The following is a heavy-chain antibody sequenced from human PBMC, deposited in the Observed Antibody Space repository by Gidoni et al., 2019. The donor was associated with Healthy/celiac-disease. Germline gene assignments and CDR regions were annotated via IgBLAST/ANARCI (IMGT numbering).Heavy chain of an antibody. Sequence: EVQLVQSGAEVKKPGESLKISCKGSGYSFTSYCIAWVRPMPGKGRAWVGIIYPGDSDTGYSPSFQGQVTISADKSISTAYLQWSSLKASDTAMYYCARKDCSSTSCYDPLGRPGWFDPWGQGTLVTVSS. CDR3: ARKDCSSTSCYDPLGRPGWFDP. D-gene: IGHD2-2*01. CDR2: IYPGDSDT. V-gene: IGHV5-51*01. J-gene: IGHJ5*02. CDR1: GYSFTSYC.